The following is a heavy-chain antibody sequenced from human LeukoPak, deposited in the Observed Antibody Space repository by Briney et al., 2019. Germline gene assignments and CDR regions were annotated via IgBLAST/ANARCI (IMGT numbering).Heavy chain of an antibody. D-gene: IGHD3-10*01. CDR2: IDHSGTT. CDR1: GGSISSGGYY. Sequence: SETLSLTCTVSGGSISSGGYYWGWIRQAPGQGLEWIGTIDHSGTTYYNPSLESRLTISRDTSKNHFSLKLNSVTAADTAVYYCTRHYGPWGQGTLVTVSS. V-gene: IGHV4-39*01. J-gene: IGHJ5*02. CDR3: TRHYGP.